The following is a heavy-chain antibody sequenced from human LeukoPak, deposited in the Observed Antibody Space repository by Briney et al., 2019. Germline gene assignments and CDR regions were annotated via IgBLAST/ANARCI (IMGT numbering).Heavy chain of an antibody. D-gene: IGHD4-17*01. Sequence: SQTLSLTCAISGDSVSRNDAGWSWIRQSPSRGLEFLARTYYRSKWYKDEAGSVKGRITINADTAKNQFSLKLSSVTAADTAVYYCARGTVTTGFDYWGQGTLVTVSS. J-gene: IGHJ4*02. CDR3: ARGTVTTGFDY. CDR2: TYYRSKWYK. V-gene: IGHV6-1*01. CDR1: GDSVSRNDAG.